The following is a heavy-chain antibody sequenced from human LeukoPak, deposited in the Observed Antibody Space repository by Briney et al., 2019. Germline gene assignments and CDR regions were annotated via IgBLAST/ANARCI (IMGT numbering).Heavy chain of an antibody. CDR2: IYFSGSV. D-gene: IGHD1-1*01. CDR3: ARGWNDAFDI. CDR1: GDITHY. J-gene: IGHJ3*02. V-gene: IGHV4-39*01. Sequence: PSETLSLTCTVSGDITHYWGWIRQPPGKGLECIGSIYFSGSVYYNPSLRSRVTISLDTSTKQLSLKLSSVTAADTAVYYCARGWNDAFDIWGQGTMVTVSS.